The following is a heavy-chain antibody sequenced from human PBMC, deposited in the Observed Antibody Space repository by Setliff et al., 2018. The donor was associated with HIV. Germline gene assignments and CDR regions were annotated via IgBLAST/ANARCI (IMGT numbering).Heavy chain of an antibody. CDR2: ISSNSLTI. CDR3: ARDYYSSGWYDFSDY. D-gene: IGHD6-19*01. J-gene: IGHJ4*02. Sequence: GGSLRLSCAASGFTFSSYEMNWIRQAPGKGLEWVSYISSNSLTIYYADSVKGRFSISRDNAKNSLYLQMNSLRAEDTAAYYCARDYYSSGWYDFSDYWGQGTLVTVSS. V-gene: IGHV3-48*03. CDR1: GFTFSSYE.